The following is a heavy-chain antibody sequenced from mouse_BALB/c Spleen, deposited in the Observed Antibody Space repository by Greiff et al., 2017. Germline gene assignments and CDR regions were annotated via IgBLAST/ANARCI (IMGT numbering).Heavy chain of an antibody. CDR3: ARGNYCGSSDVAY. CDR2: IDTSDSYT. D-gene: IGHD1-1*01. J-gene: IGHJ3*01. Sequence: QVQLQQPGAELVMPGASVKMSCKASGYTFTDYWMHWVKQRPGQGLEWIGAIDTSDSYTSYNQKFKGKATLTVDESSSTAYMQLSSLTSEDSAVYYCARGNYCGSSDVAYWGQGTLVTVSA. CDR1: GYTFTDYW. V-gene: IGHV1-69*01.